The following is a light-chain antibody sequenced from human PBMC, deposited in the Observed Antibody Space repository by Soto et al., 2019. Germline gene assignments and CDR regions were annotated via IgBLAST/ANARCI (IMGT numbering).Light chain of an antibody. Sequence: SYELTQPLSVSVAPGQTARITCGGNNIGGKSVHWYQQKPGQAPVLVVYDDSDRPSGIPERFSGSNSGNTATLTISRVEAGDEADYYCQVWDNSNDQPYVSFGGGTKLTVL. CDR1: NIGGKS. CDR3: QVWDNSNDQPYVS. CDR2: DDS. J-gene: IGLJ2*01. V-gene: IGLV3-21*02.